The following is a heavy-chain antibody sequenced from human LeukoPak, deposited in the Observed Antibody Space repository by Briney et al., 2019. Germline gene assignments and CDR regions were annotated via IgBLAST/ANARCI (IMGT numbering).Heavy chain of an antibody. V-gene: IGHV5-51*01. CDR3: ARQGRHIAAAGTYFDY. J-gene: IGHJ4*02. Sequence: GESLKISCKGSGYSFTSYWIGWVRQMPGKGLEWMGIIYPGDSDTRYSPSFQGQVTISADKSISTAYLQWSSLKASDTAMYYCARQGRHIAAAGTYFDYWGQGTLVTVSP. CDR1: GYSFTSYW. CDR2: IYPGDSDT. D-gene: IGHD6-13*01.